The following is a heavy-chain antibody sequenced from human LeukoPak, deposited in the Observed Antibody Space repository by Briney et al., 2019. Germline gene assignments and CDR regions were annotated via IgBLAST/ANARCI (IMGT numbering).Heavy chain of an antibody. CDR1: GFTVSRNY. V-gene: IGHV3-66*02. J-gene: IGHJ4*02. CDR3: PRENLEFVFEY. D-gene: IGHD3-3*01. Sequence: GGSLRLSCAASGFTVSRNYMSWVRQAPGKGLEWASVIYSGGSTYYADSVKGRFTISRDNSKNTLYLQMNSLRAEDTAVYYCPRENLEFVFEYWGQGTLVTVSS. CDR2: IYSGGST.